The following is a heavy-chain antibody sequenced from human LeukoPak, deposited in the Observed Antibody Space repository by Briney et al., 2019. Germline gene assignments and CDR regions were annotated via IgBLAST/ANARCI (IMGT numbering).Heavy chain of an antibody. D-gene: IGHD3-9*01. J-gene: IGHJ4*02. Sequence: SETLSLTCTVSGGSISSYYWSWIRQPPGKGLEWIGYIYYSGSTNYNPSLKSRVTISVDTSKNQFSLKLSSVTAADTAVYYCARRDILTGYSPYWGQGTLVTVSS. CDR3: ARRDILTGYSPY. CDR1: GGSISSYY. V-gene: IGHV4-59*08. CDR2: IYYSGST.